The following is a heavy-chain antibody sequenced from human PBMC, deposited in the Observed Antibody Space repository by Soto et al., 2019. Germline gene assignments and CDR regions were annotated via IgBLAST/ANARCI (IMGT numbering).Heavy chain of an antibody. CDR1: GYTFTSYA. D-gene: IGHD6-19*01. CDR3: ARDASYWVAVAGPLDY. J-gene: IGHJ4*02. Sequence: QVQLVQSGAEVKKPGASVKVSCKASGYTFTSYAMHWVRQAPGQRLEWMGWINAGNGNTKYSQKFQGRVTITRDTSASTAYMELSSLRSQDTGVYYCARDASYWVAVAGPLDYWGQGTLVTVSS. CDR2: INAGNGNT. V-gene: IGHV1-3*01.